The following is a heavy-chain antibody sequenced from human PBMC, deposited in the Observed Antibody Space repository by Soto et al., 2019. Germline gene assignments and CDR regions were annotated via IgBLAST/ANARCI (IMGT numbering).Heavy chain of an antibody. CDR3: ANPRVRGVNYFGN. CDR2: ISYDGNDK. V-gene: IGHV3-30*18. Sequence: PRGSLRLSCAASGFTFRTYDMHWVRQAPGKGLEWVALISYDGNDKHHSDSVKGRFTISRDNSRNTLYLQMNSLRAEDTAVYYCANPRVRGVNYFGNWRQGTLVTVS. D-gene: IGHD3-10*01. CDR1: GFTFRTYD. J-gene: IGHJ4*02.